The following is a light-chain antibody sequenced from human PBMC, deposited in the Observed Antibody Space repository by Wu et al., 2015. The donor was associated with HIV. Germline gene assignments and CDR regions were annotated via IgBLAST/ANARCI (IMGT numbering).Light chain of an antibody. J-gene: IGKJ1*01. Sequence: EIVLTQSPGTLSLSAGERATLSCRASQSVRSGYIAWYQQKPGQAPRLLIYHTSTRAAGITDRFSGSGSGTDFTLTINRLEPEDFAVYHCQQYGSSPTTFGQGTKVEIK. CDR3: QQYGSSPTT. V-gene: IGKV3-20*01. CDR2: HTS. CDR1: QSVRSGY.